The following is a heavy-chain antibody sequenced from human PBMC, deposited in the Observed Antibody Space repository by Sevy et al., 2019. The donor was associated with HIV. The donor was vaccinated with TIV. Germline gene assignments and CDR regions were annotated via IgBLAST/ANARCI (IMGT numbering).Heavy chain of an antibody. D-gene: IGHD6-19*01. J-gene: IGHJ4*02. CDR3: ARGPLQWLDPVDY. Sequence: GGSLRLSCAASGFTFSSYWMSWVRQAPGKGLEWVANIKQDGSEKYYVGSVKGRFTISRDNAKNSLYLQMNSLRAEDTAVYYCARGPLQWLDPVDYWGQGTLVTVSS. CDR1: GFTFSSYW. V-gene: IGHV3-7*01. CDR2: IKQDGSEK.